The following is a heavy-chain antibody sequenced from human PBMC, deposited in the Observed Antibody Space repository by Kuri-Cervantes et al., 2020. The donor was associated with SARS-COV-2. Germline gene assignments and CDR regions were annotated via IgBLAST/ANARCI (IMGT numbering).Heavy chain of an antibody. J-gene: IGHJ6*02. CDR2: INAGNGNT. CDR1: GYTFTSSA. Sequence: ASVKVSCKASGYTFTSSAMHWVRQAPGQRLEWMGWINAGNGNTKYSQKFQGRVTITRDTSARTAYMELNRLRSDDTAVYYCATAIGSDYYGSGNYYYGMDVWGQGTTVTVSS. D-gene: IGHD3-10*01. CDR3: ATAIGSDYYGSGNYYYGMDV. V-gene: IGHV1-3*01.